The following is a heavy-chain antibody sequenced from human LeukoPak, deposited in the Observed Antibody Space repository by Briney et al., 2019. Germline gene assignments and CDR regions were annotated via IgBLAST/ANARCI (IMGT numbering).Heavy chain of an antibody. V-gene: IGHV1-69*13. J-gene: IGHJ5*02. CDR3: ARKLAYCSGGSCYSAHWFDP. CDR2: IIPIFGTA. D-gene: IGHD2-15*01. CDR1: GYTFTGYY. Sequence: ASVKVSCKASGYTFTGYYLHWVRQAPGQGLEWMGGIIPIFGTANYAQKFQGRVTITADESTSTAYMELSSLRSEDTAVYYCARKLAYCSGGSCYSAHWFDPWGQGTLVSVSS.